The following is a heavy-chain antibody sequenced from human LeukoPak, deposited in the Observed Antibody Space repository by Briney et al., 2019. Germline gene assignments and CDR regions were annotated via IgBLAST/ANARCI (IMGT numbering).Heavy chain of an antibody. Sequence: PGGSLRLSCAASGFTLSSYGMHWVRQAPGKGLEWVAVISYDGSNKYYADSVKGRFTISRDNSKNTLYLQMNSLRAEDTAVYFCAKGTDRGYSYGDFDYWGQGTLVTVSS. J-gene: IGHJ4*02. V-gene: IGHV3-30*18. CDR1: GFTLSSYG. CDR3: AKGTDRGYSYGDFDY. D-gene: IGHD5-18*01. CDR2: ISYDGSNK.